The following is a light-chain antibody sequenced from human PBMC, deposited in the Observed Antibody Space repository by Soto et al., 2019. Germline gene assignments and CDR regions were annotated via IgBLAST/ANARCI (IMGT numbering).Light chain of an antibody. CDR2: AAS. J-gene: IGKJ4*01. CDR3: QQYDALPPNLS. Sequence: EIVMTQSPATLSVSPGERATLSCRASQSVSTNLAWYQQKPGQAPRLLIYAASVRATGIPARFSGSGSGTEFTRTISILQSEDFAVYYCQQYDALPPNLSFGGGIKVEIK. CDR1: QSVSTN. V-gene: IGKV3D-15*03.